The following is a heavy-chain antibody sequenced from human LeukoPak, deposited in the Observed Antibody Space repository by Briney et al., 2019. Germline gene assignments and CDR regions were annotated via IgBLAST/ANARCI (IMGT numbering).Heavy chain of an antibody. Sequence: ASVKVSCKVSGYTLTELSMHWVRQAPGKGLEWMGGFDPEDGETIYAQKCQGRVTMTEDTSTDTADMELSSLRSEDTAVYYCATGLRNSYGYLDYWGQGPLVTVSS. CDR2: FDPEDGET. D-gene: IGHD5-18*01. V-gene: IGHV1-24*01. CDR3: ATGLRNSYGYLDY. CDR1: GYTLTELS. J-gene: IGHJ4*02.